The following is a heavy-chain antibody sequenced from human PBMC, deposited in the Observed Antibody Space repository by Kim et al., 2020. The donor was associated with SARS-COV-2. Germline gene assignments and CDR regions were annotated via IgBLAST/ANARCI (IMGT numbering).Heavy chain of an antibody. D-gene: IGHD1-1*01. Sequence: ASVKVSCKTSGYTFAGSYMHWVRQAPGQGLEWMGWINPNSGCTNYAQKFQDRATMTRDTSISTAYMELSSLRSDDAPAYYCARRSSTSIDYWGPGTLGTV. CDR3: ARRSSTSIDY. CDR2: INPNSGCT. V-gene: IGHV1-2*02. CDR1: GYTFAGSY. J-gene: IGHJ4*02.